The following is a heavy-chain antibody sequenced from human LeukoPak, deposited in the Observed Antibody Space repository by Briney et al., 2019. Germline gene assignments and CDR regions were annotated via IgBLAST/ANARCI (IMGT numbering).Heavy chain of an antibody. CDR1: GGSISSGGYY. V-gene: IGHV4-31*03. Sequence: SQTLSLTCTVSGGSISSGGYYWSWIRQHPGKGLEWIGYIYYSGSTYYNPSLKSRVTISVDTSKNQFSLKLSSVTAADTAVYYCDRYSSGWYSDYWGQGTLVTVSS. D-gene: IGHD6-19*01. J-gene: IGHJ4*02. CDR2: IYYSGST. CDR3: DRYSSGWYSDY.